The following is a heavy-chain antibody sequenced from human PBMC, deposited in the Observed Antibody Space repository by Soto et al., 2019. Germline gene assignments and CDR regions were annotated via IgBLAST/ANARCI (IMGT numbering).Heavy chain of an antibody. D-gene: IGHD3-3*01. Sequence: QVQLVESGGGVVQPGRSLRLSCAASGFTFSSYGMHWVRQAPGKGLEWVAVISYDGSNKYYADSVKGRFTISRDNSKKPLYLQMNSLRAEETPVYYLAKDGAPAVEMPTIFFDYWGQGTLVTVSS. CDR1: GFTFSSYG. V-gene: IGHV3-30*18. J-gene: IGHJ4*02. CDR2: ISYDGSNK. CDR3: AKDGAPAVEMPTIFFDY.